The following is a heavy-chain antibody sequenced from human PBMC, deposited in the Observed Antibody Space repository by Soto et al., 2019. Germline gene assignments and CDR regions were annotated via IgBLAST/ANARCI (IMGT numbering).Heavy chain of an antibody. V-gene: IGHV4-4*02. CDR3: VHHGGVPYYHDF. CDR2: IFYSGST. D-gene: IGHD2-8*01. J-gene: IGHJ4*02. Sequence: PSETLSLTCAVSVGSLSSSSWWSWVRQPPWKTLEWLGEIFYSGSTKYNPSLRSRVTISADQSKNDFSLRLSSVTAEDTAVYYCVHHGGVPYYHDFWGQGMLVTVYS. CDR1: VGSLSSSSW.